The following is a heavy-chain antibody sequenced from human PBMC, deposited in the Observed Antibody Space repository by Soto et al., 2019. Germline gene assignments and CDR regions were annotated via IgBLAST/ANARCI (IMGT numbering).Heavy chain of an antibody. CDR1: GGTFSSYT. D-gene: IGHD3-9*01. V-gene: IGHV1-69*04. CDR3: ARDITYYDILTGWRAYYMDV. CDR2: IIPILGIA. Sequence: ASVKVSCKASGGTFSSYTISWVRQAPGQGLEWMGRIIPILGIANYAQKFQGRVTITADKSTSTAYMELSSLRSEDTAVYYCARDITYYDILTGWRAYYMDVWGKGTTVTVSS. J-gene: IGHJ6*03.